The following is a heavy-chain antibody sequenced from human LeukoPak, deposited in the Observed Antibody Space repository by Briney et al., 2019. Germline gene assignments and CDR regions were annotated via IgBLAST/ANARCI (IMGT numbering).Heavy chain of an antibody. J-gene: IGHJ4*02. CDR3: ARGGYSYGFDNFDF. Sequence: SETLSLTCTVSGGSISSHYWSWIRQPPGKGLEWIGYIYYSGSTNYNPSLTSRVTLSVDTSQNQFSLKLSSVTAADTAVYYCARGGYSYGFDNFDFWGQGTLVTVSS. V-gene: IGHV4-59*11. D-gene: IGHD5-18*01. CDR1: GGSISSHY. CDR2: IYYSGST.